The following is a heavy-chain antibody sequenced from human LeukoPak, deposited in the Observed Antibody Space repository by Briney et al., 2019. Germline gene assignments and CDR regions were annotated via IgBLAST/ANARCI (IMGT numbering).Heavy chain of an antibody. CDR2: IYYSGST. J-gene: IGHJ6*02. D-gene: IGHD2-15*01. Sequence: SETLSLTCTVSGGSISSSSYYWGWIRQPPGKGLEWIGSIYYSGSTYYNPSLKSRVTISVDTSKNQFSLKLSSVTAADTAVYYCAREVVGARGMDVWGQGTTVTVSS. CDR3: AREVVGARGMDV. CDR1: GGSISSSSYY. V-gene: IGHV4-39*07.